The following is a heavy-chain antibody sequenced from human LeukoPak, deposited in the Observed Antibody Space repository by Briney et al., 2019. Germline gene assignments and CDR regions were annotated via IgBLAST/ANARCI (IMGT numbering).Heavy chain of an antibody. CDR2: ISYNGSNE. CDR1: GFTFSSYW. V-gene: IGHV3-30-3*01. Sequence: GGSLRLSCAASGFTFSSYWMHWVRQAPGKGLEWVAGISYNGSNEYYSDSVKGRFTITRDNSKNTVFLQMNSLRAEDTGVYHCARDRGGSGFYYFDYWGQGTLVTVSS. D-gene: IGHD2-15*01. CDR3: ARDRGGSGFYYFDY. J-gene: IGHJ4*02.